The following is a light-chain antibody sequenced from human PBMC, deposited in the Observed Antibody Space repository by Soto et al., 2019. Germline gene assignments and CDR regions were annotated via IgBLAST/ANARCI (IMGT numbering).Light chain of an antibody. CDR3: AAWDNSLRWV. V-gene: IGLV1-47*01. CDR2: RTD. CDR1: SSNIGSNF. J-gene: IGLJ3*02. Sequence: QPVLSQPPSASGAPGQRVTISCSGSSSNIGSNFVYWYQQLPGTAPKLLIYRTDQRPSGVPDRFSGSKPGASASLVISGLRSEDEAAYYCAAWDNSLRWVFGGGTKLTVL.